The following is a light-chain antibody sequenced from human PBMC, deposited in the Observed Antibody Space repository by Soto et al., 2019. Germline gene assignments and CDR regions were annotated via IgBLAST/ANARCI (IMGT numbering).Light chain of an antibody. CDR1: QNISNY. J-gene: IGKJ1*01. CDR3: QQYNSYSPRT. V-gene: IGKV3D-15*01. CDR2: DVS. Sequence: EIVMTQSPATLSVSPGERATLSCRASQNISNYLIWYQQKPGQAPRLLIYDVSNRATGIPARFSGSGSGTEFTLTISSLQPDDFATYYCQQYNSYSPRTFGQGTKVDIK.